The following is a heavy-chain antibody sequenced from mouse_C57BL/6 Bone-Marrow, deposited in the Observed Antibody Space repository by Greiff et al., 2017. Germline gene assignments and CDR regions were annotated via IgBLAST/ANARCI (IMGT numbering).Heavy chain of an antibody. D-gene: IGHD2-12*01. J-gene: IGHJ3*01. Sequence: EVQLQQSGAELVRPGASVKLSCTASGFNIKDDYMHWVKQRPEQGLEWIGWIDPENGDTEYASKFQGKATITADTSSNTAYLQLSSLTSEDTAVYCGTTGYDGPWFAYWGQGTLVTVSA. CDR1: GFNIKDDY. CDR3: TTGYDGPWFAY. V-gene: IGHV14-4*01. CDR2: IDPENGDT.